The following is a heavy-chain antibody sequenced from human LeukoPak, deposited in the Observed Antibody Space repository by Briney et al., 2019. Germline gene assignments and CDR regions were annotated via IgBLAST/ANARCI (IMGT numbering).Heavy chain of an antibody. J-gene: IGHJ4*02. V-gene: IGHV2-70*01. CDR2: IDWDDDK. CDR1: GFSLSTSGMC. D-gene: IGHD3-22*01. CDR3: ARTYYYDSSGYPLPFDY. Sequence: SGPTLVNPTQTLTLTCTFSGFSLSTSGMCVSWIRQPPGKALEWLALIDWDDDKYYSTSLKTRLSISKDTSKNQVVLTMTNMDPVDTATYYCARTYYYDSSGYPLPFDYWGQGTLVTVSS.